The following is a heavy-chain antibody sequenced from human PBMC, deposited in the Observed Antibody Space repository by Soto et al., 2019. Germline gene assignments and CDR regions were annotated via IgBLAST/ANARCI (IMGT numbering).Heavy chain of an antibody. D-gene: IGHD4-17*01. V-gene: IGHV3-30-3*01. CDR3: TRADLTVTLSVFDP. Sequence: PGGSLTLACAASGLFFSSCAMHWLRQAPGKGLEWVALISDDGSSKYYADSVKGRFTISRDNSKNTLYLQMNSLSAEDTAVYYCTRADLTVTLSVFDPWGQGTLVTVSS. CDR2: ISDDGSSK. J-gene: IGHJ5*02. CDR1: GLFFSSCA.